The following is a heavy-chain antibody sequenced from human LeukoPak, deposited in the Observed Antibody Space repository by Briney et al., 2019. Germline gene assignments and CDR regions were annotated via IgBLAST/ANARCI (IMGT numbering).Heavy chain of an antibody. D-gene: IGHD6-13*01. CDR3: ARRSSSTWWSFDY. CDR1: GDRFTSSW. CDR2: FYPVDSAT. V-gene: IGHV5-51*01. J-gene: IGHJ4*02. Sequence: GESLKISCKGFGDRFTSSWIGWVRPMPGKGLEWMGIFYPVDSATRSSPSFQGQVTISADTCISTASLQWSRLKPSRTGMYYCARRSSSTWWSFDYLGQGTLVADSS.